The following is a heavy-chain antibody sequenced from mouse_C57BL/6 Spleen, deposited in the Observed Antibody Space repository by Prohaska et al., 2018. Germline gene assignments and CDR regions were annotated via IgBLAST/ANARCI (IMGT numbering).Heavy chain of an antibody. J-gene: IGHJ1*03. CDR3: MRYRNYWYFDV. CDR2: INSDCSAI. V-gene: IGHV11-2*01. CDR1: GFTFSGFW. Sequence: EVQLLETGGGLVQPGGSRGLSCEGSGFTFSGFWMSWVRQTPGKTLEWIGDINSDCSAINYAPSIKDRCTIFRDNDKSTLYLQMSNVRSEDTATYFCMRYRNYWYFDVWGTGTTVTVSS.